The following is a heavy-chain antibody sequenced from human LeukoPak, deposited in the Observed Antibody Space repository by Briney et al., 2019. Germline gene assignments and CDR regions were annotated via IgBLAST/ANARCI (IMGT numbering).Heavy chain of an antibody. Sequence: GGSLRLSCAASGFTFSSYGMHWVRQAPGKGLEWVAVISYDGSNKYYADSVKGRFTISRDNSKNTLYLQMNSLRAEDTAVYYCAKVGAVAANFDYWGQGTLVTVSS. V-gene: IGHV3-30*18. D-gene: IGHD6-19*01. CDR3: AKVGAVAANFDY. CDR2: ISYDGSNK. CDR1: GFTFSSYG. J-gene: IGHJ4*02.